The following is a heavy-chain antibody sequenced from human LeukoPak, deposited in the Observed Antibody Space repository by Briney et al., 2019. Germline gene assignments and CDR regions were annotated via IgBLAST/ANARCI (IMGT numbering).Heavy chain of an antibody. D-gene: IGHD3-16*01. CDR1: EFMFSKYA. CDR2: IKQDGSER. V-gene: IGHV3-7*03. J-gene: IGHJ4*02. CDR3: ARDGFGTGSN. Sequence: GGSLRLSCAASEFMFSKYAMSWVRQAPGKGLEWVVNIKQDGSERNYVDSVKGRFIISRDNAKNSLYLQMNTLRADDTAVYYCARDGFGTGSNWGQGTLVTVSS.